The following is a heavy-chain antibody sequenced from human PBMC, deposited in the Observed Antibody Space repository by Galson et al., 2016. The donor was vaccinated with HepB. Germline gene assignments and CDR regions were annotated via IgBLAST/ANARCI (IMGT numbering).Heavy chain of an antibody. CDR1: GFTFSSYW. CDR2: INRDGSSI. Sequence: SLRLSCAASGFTFSSYWMHWVRQAPGKGLVWVSRINRDGSSISYADSVKGRFTISRDNTKNTLYLQMNSLRAEDTAVFYCARAYCSRTSCLSDYWGQGTLVTVSS. D-gene: IGHD2-2*01. CDR3: ARAYCSRTSCLSDY. J-gene: IGHJ4*02. V-gene: IGHV3-74*01.